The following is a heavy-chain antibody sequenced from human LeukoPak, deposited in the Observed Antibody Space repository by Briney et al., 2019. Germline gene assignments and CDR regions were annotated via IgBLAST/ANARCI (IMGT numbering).Heavy chain of an antibody. J-gene: IGHJ6*02. CDR2: IYYSGST. Sequence: PSETLSLTCTVSGGSISRSGYYWSWIRQHPGKGLEWIGYIYYSGSTYYNPSLKSRVTISVDTSKNQFSLKLSSVTAADTAVYYCARDLKSSSSSGINYYGMDVWGQGTTVTVSS. CDR1: GGSISRSGYY. V-gene: IGHV4-31*03. CDR3: ARDLKSSSSSGINYYGMDV. D-gene: IGHD6-6*01.